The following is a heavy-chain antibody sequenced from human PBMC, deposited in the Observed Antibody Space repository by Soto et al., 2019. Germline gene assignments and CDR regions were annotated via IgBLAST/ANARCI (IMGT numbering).Heavy chain of an antibody. Sequence: SETLSLTCAVSGGSINTFYWSWVRQPAGKGLEWIGRIFSSGSTSFNPSLESRVAMSVDTSKNHFSLNLSSVTAADMAVYYCAREGSYSAYNFAHGIQLWSFDFWGQGALVTVSS. J-gene: IGHJ4*02. V-gene: IGHV4-4*07. CDR2: IFSSGST. CDR1: GGSINTFY. D-gene: IGHD5-12*01. CDR3: AREGSYSAYNFAHGIQLWSFDF.